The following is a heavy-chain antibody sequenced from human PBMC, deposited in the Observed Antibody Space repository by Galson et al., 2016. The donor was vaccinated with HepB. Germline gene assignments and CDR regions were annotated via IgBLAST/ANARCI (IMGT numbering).Heavy chain of an antibody. Sequence: SLRLSCAASGFTVSSHYVSWVRQAPGKGLEWVSVIYNDGTTYHSDSVQGRFTISSDNSKNTVDPQMNSLRAEDTAVYYCARGAGIVVLVLEDCYLDLWGRGTLVTVSP. V-gene: IGHV3-66*01. CDR1: GFTVSSHY. CDR3: ARGAGIVVLVLEDCYLDL. D-gene: IGHD2-15*01. CDR2: IYNDGTT. J-gene: IGHJ2*01.